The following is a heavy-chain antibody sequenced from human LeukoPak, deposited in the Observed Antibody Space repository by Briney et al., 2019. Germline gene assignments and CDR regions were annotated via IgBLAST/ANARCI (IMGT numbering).Heavy chain of an antibody. CDR2: IYSDGTT. CDR1: GFTVSSNY. CDR3: ARDFLPAAGSIFDY. V-gene: IGHV3-66*01. Sequence: GGSLRLSCAASGFTVSSNYISWVRQAPGKGLEWVSLIYSDGTTFYADSVKGRFTISRDNSKNTLYLQMNSLRAEDTAVYYCARDFLPAAGSIFDYWGQGTLVTVSS. J-gene: IGHJ4*02. D-gene: IGHD6-13*01.